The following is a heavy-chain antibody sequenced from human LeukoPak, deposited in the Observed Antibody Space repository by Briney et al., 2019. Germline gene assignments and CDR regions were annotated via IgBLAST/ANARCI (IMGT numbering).Heavy chain of an antibody. CDR1: GYSFTSYW. CDR3: ASRPHDSSGYYFPFDY. J-gene: IGHJ4*02. V-gene: IGHV5-51*01. Sequence: PGESLKISCKGSGYSFTSYWIGWVRQMPGKGLEWMGIIYPGDSDTRYSPSFQGQVTISADKSISTAYLQWSSLKASDTAMYYCASRPHDSSGYYFPFDYWGQGTLVTVSS. CDR2: IYPGDSDT. D-gene: IGHD3-22*01.